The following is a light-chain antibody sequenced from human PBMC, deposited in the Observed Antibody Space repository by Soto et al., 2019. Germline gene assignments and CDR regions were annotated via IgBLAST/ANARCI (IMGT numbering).Light chain of an antibody. CDR2: GNS. V-gene: IGLV1-40*01. Sequence: QSVLTQPPSVSGAPGQRVTISCTGSSSNIGAGYDVHWYQQLPGTAPKLLIYGNSNRPSGVPDRFSGSKSGTSASLAITCLQAEDEADYYCQTYDSSRSGWVFGGGTKLTVL. J-gene: IGLJ3*02. CDR3: QTYDSSRSGWV. CDR1: SSNIGAGYD.